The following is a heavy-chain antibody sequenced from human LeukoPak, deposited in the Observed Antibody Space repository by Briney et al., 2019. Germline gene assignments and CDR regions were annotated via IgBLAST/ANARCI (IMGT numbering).Heavy chain of an antibody. CDR1: GFIFNHYA. J-gene: IGHJ4*02. D-gene: IGHD4-11*01. CDR2: IWCDGTNR. Sequence: PGTSLRLSCEASGFIFNHYALHWVRQAPHKGLEWVAVIWCDGTNRYYADSVKGRFSIFRDDSQKRVFLQMNSLRAEDTAVYYCVRDAQRGFDYSNSLQYWGQGALVTVSS. CDR3: VRDAQRGFDYSNSLQY. V-gene: IGHV3-33*01.